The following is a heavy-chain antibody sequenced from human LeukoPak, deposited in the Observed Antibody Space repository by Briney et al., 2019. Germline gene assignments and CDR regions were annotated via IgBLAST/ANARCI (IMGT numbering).Heavy chain of an antibody. V-gene: IGHV1-69*13. CDR3: ARGLDGRYFDWHFDY. Sequence: SVKVSCKASGYTFTGYYMHWVRQAPGQGLEWMGGIIPIFGTANYAQKFQGRVTITADESTSTAYMELSSLRSEDTAVYYCARGLDGRYFDWHFDYWGQGTLVTVSS. CDR2: IIPIFGTA. D-gene: IGHD3-9*01. J-gene: IGHJ4*02. CDR1: GYTFTGYY.